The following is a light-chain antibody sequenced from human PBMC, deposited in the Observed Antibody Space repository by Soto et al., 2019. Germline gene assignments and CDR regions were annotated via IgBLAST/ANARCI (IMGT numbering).Light chain of an antibody. CDR1: QSVTSSY. CDR3: QQHGSSPFN. CDR2: GAS. V-gene: IGKV3-20*01. Sequence: EVVLTQSPGTLSLSPGERATLSCRASQSVTSSYLAWYQQKPGQAPRLLIHGASTRATGIPDRFSGSGYGTDFTLTISRLEPEDFAVYYCQQHGSSPFNFCPGTKVDIK. J-gene: IGKJ3*01.